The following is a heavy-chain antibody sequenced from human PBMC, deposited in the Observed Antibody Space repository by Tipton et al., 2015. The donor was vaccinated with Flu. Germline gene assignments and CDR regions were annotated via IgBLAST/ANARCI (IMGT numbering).Heavy chain of an antibody. J-gene: IGHJ4*02. CDR2: INHSGST. CDR3: ARGYLATGYYFDY. CDR1: GGSFSGYY. V-gene: IGHV4-34*01. D-gene: IGHD3-10*01. Sequence: TLSLTCAVYGGSFSGYYWSWIRQPPGKGLEWIGEINHSGSTNYNPSLKSRVTISVDTSKNQFSLKLSSVTAADTAVYYCARGYLATGYYFDYWGQGTLVTVSS.